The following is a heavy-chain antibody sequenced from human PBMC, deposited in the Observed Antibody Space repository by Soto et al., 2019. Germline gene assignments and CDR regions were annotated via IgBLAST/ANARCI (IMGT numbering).Heavy chain of an antibody. V-gene: IGHV4-31*03. CDR2: IYYSGST. D-gene: IGHD3-16*01. J-gene: IGHJ4*02. CDR3: ARDVARGGNFDY. Sequence: PSXTLSLTCTVSGGSISSGGYYWSWIRQHPGKGLEWIGYIYYSGSTYYNPSLKSRVTISVDTSKNQFSLKLSSVTAADTAVYYCARDVARGGNFDYWGQGTLVTVSS. CDR1: GGSISSGGYY.